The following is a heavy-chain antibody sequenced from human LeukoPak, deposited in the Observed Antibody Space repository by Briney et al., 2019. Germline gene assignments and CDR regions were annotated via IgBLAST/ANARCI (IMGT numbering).Heavy chain of an antibody. D-gene: IGHD3-10*01. CDR2: MYPNSGNT. V-gene: IGHV1-8*01. Sequence: ASVKVSCKASGYTFTSYDINWVRQATGQGLEWMGWMYPNSGNTGYAQKFQGRVTMTRNTSISTAYMELSSLRSEDTAVYYCARGYPPVLLWFGELSGTDAFDIWGQGTMVTVSS. CDR1: GYTFTSYD. J-gene: IGHJ3*02. CDR3: ARGYPPVLLWFGELSGTDAFDI.